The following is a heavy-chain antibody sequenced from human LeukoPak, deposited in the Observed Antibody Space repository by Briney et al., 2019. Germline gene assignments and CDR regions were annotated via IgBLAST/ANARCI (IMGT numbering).Heavy chain of an antibody. CDR1: GGSISSSSYY. CDR3: ARVRRPGQWLAANYFDY. D-gene: IGHD6-19*01. Sequence: SETLSLTCTVSGGSISSSSYYWGWIRQPPGKGLEWIGSIYYSGSTYYNPSLKSRVTISVDTSKNQFSLKLSSVTAADTAVYYCARVRRPGQWLAANYFDYWGQGTLVTVSS. CDR2: IYYSGST. J-gene: IGHJ4*02. V-gene: IGHV4-39*07.